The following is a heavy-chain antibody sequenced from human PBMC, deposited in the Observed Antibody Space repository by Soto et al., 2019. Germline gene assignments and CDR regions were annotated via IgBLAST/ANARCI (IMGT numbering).Heavy chain of an antibody. CDR1: GFRFSDYY. CDR2: SSNSGTYT. D-gene: IGHD3-10*02. J-gene: IGHJ4*02. CDR3: ARSGDNYNVLDF. V-gene: IGHV3-11*06. Sequence: LRLSCEASGFRFSDYYMSWIRQAPGKGLEWLSYSSNSGTYTRYADSVKGRFSISRDNAKNSLYLQINSLRGEDTAIYYCARSGDNYNVLDFWGKGTPVTVSS.